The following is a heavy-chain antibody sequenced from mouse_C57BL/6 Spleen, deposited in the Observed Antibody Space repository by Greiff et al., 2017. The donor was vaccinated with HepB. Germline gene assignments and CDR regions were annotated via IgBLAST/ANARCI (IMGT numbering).Heavy chain of an antibody. CDR1: GFNIKDDY. V-gene: IGHV14-4*01. CDR2: IDPENGDT. Sequence: VQLQQSGAELVRPGASVKLSCTASGFNIKDDYMHWVKQRPEQGLEWIGWIDPENGDTEYASKFQGKATITADTSSNTAYLQRSSLTSEDTAVYYCTMWGFLDYWGQGTTLTVSS. J-gene: IGHJ2*01. CDR3: TMWGFLDY.